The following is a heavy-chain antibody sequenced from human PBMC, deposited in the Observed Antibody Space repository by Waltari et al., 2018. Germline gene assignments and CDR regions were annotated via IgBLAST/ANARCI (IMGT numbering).Heavy chain of an antibody. V-gene: IGHV3-7*01. J-gene: IGHJ6*02. CDR2: IKQDGSEK. CDR1: GFSISTYY. CDR3: ARRKWNYGSDDGMDV. D-gene: IGHD1-7*01. Sequence: EVQLVESGGGLVQPGGSLRLSCAASGFSISTYYMRWVRQAPGKGVEWGATIKQDGSEKYYVDSVKGRFTISRDNAKNSMYLQMNSLKAEDTAVYYCARRKWNYGSDDGMDVWGQGP.